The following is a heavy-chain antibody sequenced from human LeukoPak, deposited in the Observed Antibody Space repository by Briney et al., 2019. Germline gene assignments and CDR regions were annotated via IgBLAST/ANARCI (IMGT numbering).Heavy chain of an antibody. D-gene: IGHD3-22*01. V-gene: IGHV6-1*01. CDR1: GDSVSSNSAA. CDR3: ERVGTYYYDGSAYYDAFDI. CDR2: TYYRSKWYN. Sequence: SQTLSLTCAISGDSVSSNSAAWNWIRQSPSRGLELLGRTYYRSKWYNDYAVSVRRRITINPDTSKSQFSLQLKSVTPEDTAVYYCERVGTYYYDGSAYYDAFDIWGQGTMVTVSS. J-gene: IGHJ3*02.